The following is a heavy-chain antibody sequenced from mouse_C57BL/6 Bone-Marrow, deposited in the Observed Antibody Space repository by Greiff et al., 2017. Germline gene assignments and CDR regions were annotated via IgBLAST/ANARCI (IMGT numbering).Heavy chain of an antibody. D-gene: IGHD1-1*01. V-gene: IGHV1-72*01. J-gene: IGHJ2*01. Sequence: VQLQQPGAELVKPGASVKLSCKASGYTFTSYWMHWVKQRPGRGLEWIGRIDPNSGGTKYNEKFKSKATLTVDKPSSTAYMQLSSLTSEDSAVDYCARGAFITTVVPHYWGQGTTRTVSS. CDR1: GYTFTSYW. CDR3: ARGAFITTVVPHY. CDR2: IDPNSGGT.